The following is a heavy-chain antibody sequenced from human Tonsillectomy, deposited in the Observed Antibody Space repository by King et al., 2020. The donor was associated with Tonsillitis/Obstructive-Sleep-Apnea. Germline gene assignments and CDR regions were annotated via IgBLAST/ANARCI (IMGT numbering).Heavy chain of an antibody. CDR3: AREGGHGMGFVY. V-gene: IGHV3-7*01. D-gene: IGHD3-16*01. CDR1: GFTFSSYW. CDR2: IKQDGSEK. Sequence: EVQLVESGGGLVQSGGYLRLSCAASGFTFSSYWMSWVRQAPGKGLEWVANIKQDGSEKHYVDSVKGRVTISRDNAKNSLYLQLNSLRAEDTAVYYCAREGGHGMGFVYWGQRTLVPVSS. J-gene: IGHJ4*02.